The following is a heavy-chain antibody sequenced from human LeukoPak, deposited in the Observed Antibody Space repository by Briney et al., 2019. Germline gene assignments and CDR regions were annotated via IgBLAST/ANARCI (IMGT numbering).Heavy chain of an antibody. J-gene: IGHJ4*02. V-gene: IGHV4-39*01. CDR3: AKGYYFDY. CDR2: IFYSGGT. Sequence: SETLSLTCTVSGGSLITPNYYWGWVRLPPRKGLEWIGNIFYSGGTYYNQSLQSRVTISLDTSRNQFSLKLSSVTAADTAVYYCAKGYYFDYWGQGTLVTVSS. CDR1: GGSLITPNYY.